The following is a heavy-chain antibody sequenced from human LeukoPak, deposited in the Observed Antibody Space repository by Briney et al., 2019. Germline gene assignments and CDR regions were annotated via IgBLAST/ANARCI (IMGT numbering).Heavy chain of an antibody. D-gene: IGHD6-19*01. CDR2: IGGDGGRT. V-gene: IGHV3-23*01. J-gene: IGHJ4*02. Sequence: GGSLRLSCAASGFKFSSYAMSWVRQAPGKGLEWVSAIGGDGGRTYYADSVKGRFTISRDNSENTVSVQMNSLRAGDTAAYYCARQRGSGCLDYWGQGTLVTVSS. CDR1: GFKFSSYA. CDR3: ARQRGSGCLDY.